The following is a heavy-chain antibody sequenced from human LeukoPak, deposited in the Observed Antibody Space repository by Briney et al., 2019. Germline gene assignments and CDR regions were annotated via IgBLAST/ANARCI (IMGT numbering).Heavy chain of an antibody. CDR2: ISGSGGST. J-gene: IGHJ4*02. CDR3: AKASAMIVVVSKYFDY. D-gene: IGHD3-22*01. CDR1: GFTFSNYG. V-gene: IGHV3-23*01. Sequence: PGGSLRLSCAASGFTFSNYGMNWVRQGPGKGLEGVSAISGSGGSTYYADSVKGRFTISRDNSKNTLYLQMNSLRAEDTAVYYCAKASAMIVVVSKYFDYWGQGTLVTVSS.